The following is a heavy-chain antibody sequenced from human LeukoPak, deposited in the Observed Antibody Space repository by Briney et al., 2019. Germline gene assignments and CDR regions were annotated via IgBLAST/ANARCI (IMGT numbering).Heavy chain of an antibody. J-gene: IGHJ5*02. D-gene: IGHD3-10*01. Sequence: SETLPLTCTVSGGSISSYYWSWIRQPPGKGLEWIGYIYYSGSTNYNPSLKSRVTISVDTSKNQFSLKLSSVTAADTAVYYCARQVSGGSGSDWFDPWGQGTLVTVSS. CDR1: GGSISSYY. CDR3: ARQVSGGSGSDWFDP. CDR2: IYYSGST. V-gene: IGHV4-59*01.